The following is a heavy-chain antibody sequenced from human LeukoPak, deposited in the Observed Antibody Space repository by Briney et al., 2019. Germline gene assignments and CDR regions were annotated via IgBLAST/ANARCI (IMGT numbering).Heavy chain of an antibody. J-gene: IGHJ4*02. CDR2: TNTNTGNP. D-gene: IGHD2-2*01. Sequence: ASVKVSCKASGYSFTSYAMNWVRQAPGQGLEWMGWTNTNTGNPTYAQGFTGRFVFSLDTSVSTAYLQISSLKAEDTAVYYCARDHCSSTSCYPGDYWGQGTLVTVSS. CDR1: GYSFTSYA. CDR3: ARDHCSSTSCYPGDY. V-gene: IGHV7-4-1*02.